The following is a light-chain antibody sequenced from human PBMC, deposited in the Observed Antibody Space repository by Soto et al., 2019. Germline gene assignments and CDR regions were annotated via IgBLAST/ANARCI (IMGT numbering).Light chain of an antibody. V-gene: IGKV3-11*01. Sequence: EIMLTQSPATLSLSPGGRATLASRASQSVSSYLAWYQHKPGQAPRLLIYDASNRATGIPARFSGSGSGTDFTLTISSLEPEDFAVYYCQQRGNWPQITLGQGTKVDIK. CDR3: QQRGNWPQIT. CDR1: QSVSSY. J-gene: IGKJ1*01. CDR2: DAS.